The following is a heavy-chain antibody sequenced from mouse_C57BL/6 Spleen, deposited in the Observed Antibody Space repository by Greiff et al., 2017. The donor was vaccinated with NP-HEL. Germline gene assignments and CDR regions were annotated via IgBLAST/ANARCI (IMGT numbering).Heavy chain of an antibody. CDR1: GFSLTSYG. J-gene: IGHJ2*01. CDR3: ARHEGDGNYFDY. D-gene: IGHD2-1*01. V-gene: IGHV2-6-1*01. Sequence: QVQLKQSGPGLVAPSQSLSITCTVSGFSLTSYGVHWVRQPPGKGLEWLVVIWSDGSTTYNSALKSRLSISKDNSKSQVFLKMNSLQTDDTAMYYCARHEGDGNYFDYWGQGTTLTVSS. CDR2: IWSDGST.